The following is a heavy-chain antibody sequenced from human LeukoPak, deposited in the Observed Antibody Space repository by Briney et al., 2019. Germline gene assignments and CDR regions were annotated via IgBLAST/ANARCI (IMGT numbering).Heavy chain of an antibody. CDR2: INAGNGNT. CDR1: GYTFTSYA. D-gene: IGHD6-6*01. Sequence: ASVKVSCKASGYTFTSYAMHWVRQAPGQRLEWMGWINAGNGNTKYSQKFQGRVTITRDTSASTAYMELSSLRSGDTAVYYCARVYGSARPPDYWGQGTLVTVSS. CDR3: ARVYGSARPPDY. V-gene: IGHV1-3*01. J-gene: IGHJ4*02.